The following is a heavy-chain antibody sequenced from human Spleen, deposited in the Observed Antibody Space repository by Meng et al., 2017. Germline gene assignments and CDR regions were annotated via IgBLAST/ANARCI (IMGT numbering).Heavy chain of an antibody. CDR1: GFTVSNNY. D-gene: IGHD5-18*01. V-gene: IGHV3-53*01. CDR3: ARLSLDTAMVDG. Sequence: GESLKISCAASGFTVSNNYMSWVRQAPGKGLECVSALYSNGNTYYGDSVKGRFTISRDNSKNTLYLQMNNLRAEDTAVYYCARLSLDTAMVDGWGQGTTVTVSS. CDR2: LYSNGNT. J-gene: IGHJ6*02.